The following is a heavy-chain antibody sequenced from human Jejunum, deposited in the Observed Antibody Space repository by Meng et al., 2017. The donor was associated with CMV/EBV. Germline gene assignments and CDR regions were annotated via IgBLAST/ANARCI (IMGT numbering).Heavy chain of an antibody. CDR1: GYTFSRYS. D-gene: IGHD1-26*01. V-gene: IGHV1-18*01. Sequence: QVHLLQSGPEVKKPGASVKVSCEASGYTFSRYSMHWVRQAPGQGLEWMGWISAYNGNTNYAQTLQGRVTMTTDTSTSTAYMELRSLRSDDTAVYYCARVEVGITSGDYWGQGTLVTVSS. CDR3: ARVEVGITSGDY. CDR2: ISAYNGNT. J-gene: IGHJ4*02.